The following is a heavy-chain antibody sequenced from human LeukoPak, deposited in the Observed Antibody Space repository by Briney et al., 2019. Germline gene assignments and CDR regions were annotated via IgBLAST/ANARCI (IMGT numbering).Heavy chain of an antibody. CDR1: GASVSSGGYY. CDR3: ARGPQWRRGKQFDY. Sequence: SETLSLTCTVSGASVSSGGYYWSWIRQPPGKGLEWIGYIYYSGSTNYNPSLKSRVTISVDTSKNQFSLKLSSVTAADTAVYYCARGPQWRRGKQFDYWGQGTLVTVSS. J-gene: IGHJ4*02. CDR2: IYYSGST. D-gene: IGHD6-19*01. V-gene: IGHV4-61*08.